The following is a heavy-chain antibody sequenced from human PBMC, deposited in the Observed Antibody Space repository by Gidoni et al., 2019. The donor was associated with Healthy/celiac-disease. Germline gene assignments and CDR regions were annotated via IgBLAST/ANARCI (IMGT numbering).Heavy chain of an antibody. V-gene: IGHV4-34*01. CDR3: ARGRRGYSYGTFDY. CDR1: GGSFSGYY. Sequence: QVQLQQWSAGLVKPSEPLSLTFAVYGGSFSGYYWSGIRQPPGKGMEVIGETHHSGSTNYHPSLKRRVTISVDTSKNQFSLKLSSVTAADTAVYYCARGRRGYSYGTFDYWGQGTLVTASS. J-gene: IGHJ4*02. D-gene: IGHD5-18*01. CDR2: THHSGST.